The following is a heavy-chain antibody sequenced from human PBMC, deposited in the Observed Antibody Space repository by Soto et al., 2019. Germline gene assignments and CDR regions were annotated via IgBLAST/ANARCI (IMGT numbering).Heavy chain of an antibody. CDR1: GFTLSSYS. V-gene: IGHV3-30-3*01. CDR3: AISVAVAGLDY. CDR2: ISDAGNKK. Sequence: QVQLVESGGGVVQPGRSLRLSCAASGFTLSSYSVHWVRQAPGKGLEWVGVISDAGNKKYYGDSVKGRFSISRDTSNNTVHLQMNILRQEDTAVYYRAISVAVAGLDYWGQGTLVTVSS. D-gene: IGHD6-19*01. J-gene: IGHJ4*02.